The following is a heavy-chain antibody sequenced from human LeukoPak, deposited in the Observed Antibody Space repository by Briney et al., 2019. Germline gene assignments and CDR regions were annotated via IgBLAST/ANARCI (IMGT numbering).Heavy chain of an antibody. V-gene: IGHV3-23*01. CDR1: GFTFSSFA. Sequence: GGSLRLSCSASGFTFSSFAMSWVRQAPGKGLEWLSAITGDGDYTYSADSVTGRFTISRGNSKNALFLQMHSLRAEDTAVYYCAKDILTYYYGSSGYYFDTWGQGTLVTVSS. CDR2: ITGDGDYT. J-gene: IGHJ4*02. D-gene: IGHD3-10*01. CDR3: AKDILTYYYGSSGYYFDT.